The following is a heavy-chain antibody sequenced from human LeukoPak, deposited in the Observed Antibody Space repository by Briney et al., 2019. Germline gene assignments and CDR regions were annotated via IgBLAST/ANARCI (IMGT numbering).Heavy chain of an antibody. V-gene: IGHV5-51*01. J-gene: IGHJ4*02. Sequence: GESLKISCKGSGYSFSNYWIGWVRQVPGEGLEWMGIIYPGDSETRYSPSFQGQVTISADKSIGTAYLHWSSLKASDTAMFYCARRYWNDGKYYFDYWGQETPVTVSS. CDR2: IYPGDSET. D-gene: IGHD1-1*01. CDR3: ARRYWNDGKYYFDY. CDR1: GYSFSNYW.